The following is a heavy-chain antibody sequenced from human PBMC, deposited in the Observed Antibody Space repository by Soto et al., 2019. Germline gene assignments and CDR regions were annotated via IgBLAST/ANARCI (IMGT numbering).Heavy chain of an antibody. CDR1: EYTFTGYY. Sequence: KXSCKASEYTFTGYYIDWVRQAPGQGLEWMGWVNPNSGGTNYAQKFQGWVTMTRDTSISTAYMELSRLRSDDTAVYYCVTSRVSIAVAGETEYYFDYWGQGTLVTVSS. CDR3: VTSRVSIAVAGETEYYFDY. CDR2: VNPNSGGT. V-gene: IGHV1-2*04. J-gene: IGHJ4*02. D-gene: IGHD6-19*01.